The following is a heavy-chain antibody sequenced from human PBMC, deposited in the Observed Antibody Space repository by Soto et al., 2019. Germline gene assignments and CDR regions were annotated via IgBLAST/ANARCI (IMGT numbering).Heavy chain of an antibody. CDR2: IVVGSGNT. CDR1: GFTFSSSA. D-gene: IGHD6-6*01. Sequence: SVKVSCKASGFTFSSSAVQWLRQARGQRLEWIGWIVVGSGNTNYAQKFQERVTITRDMSTSTAYMELSSLRSEDTAVYYCAALSIAARYYYYGMDVWGQGTTVTVS. CDR3: AALSIAARYYYYGMDV. V-gene: IGHV1-58*01. J-gene: IGHJ6*02.